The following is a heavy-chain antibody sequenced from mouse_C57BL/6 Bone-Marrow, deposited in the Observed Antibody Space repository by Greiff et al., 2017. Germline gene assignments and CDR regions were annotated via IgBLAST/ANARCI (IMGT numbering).Heavy chain of an antibody. D-gene: IGHD2-3*01. CDR1: GFTFSDYY. V-gene: IGHV5-16*01. Sequence: EVQVVESEGGLVQPGSSMKLSCTASGFTFSDYYMAWVRQVPEKGLEWVANINYDGSSTYYLDSLKSRFIISRDNAKNILYLQMSSLKSEDTATYYCARGDGYYVDYWGQGTTLTVSS. CDR2: INYDGSST. CDR3: ARGDGYYVDY. J-gene: IGHJ2*01.